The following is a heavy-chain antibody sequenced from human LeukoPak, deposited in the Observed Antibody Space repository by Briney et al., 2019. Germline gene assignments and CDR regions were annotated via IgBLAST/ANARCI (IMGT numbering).Heavy chain of an antibody. J-gene: IGHJ4*02. V-gene: IGHV4-4*07. Sequence: SETLSLTCTVSGNSISSYYWSWIRQPAGKGLEWIGRIYTSGSTNYNPSLKSRVTMSVDTSKNQFSLNLSSVTAADTAVYYCARAPDDSSGYYPLDYWGQGTLVTVSS. CDR1: GNSISSYY. D-gene: IGHD3-22*01. CDR2: IYTSGST. CDR3: ARAPDDSSGYYPLDY.